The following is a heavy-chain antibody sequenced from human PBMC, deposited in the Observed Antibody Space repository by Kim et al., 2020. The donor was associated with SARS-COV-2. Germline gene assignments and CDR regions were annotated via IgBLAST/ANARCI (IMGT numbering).Heavy chain of an antibody. D-gene: IGHD3-22*01. V-gene: IGHV4-39*01. Sequence: SLKGRVTISVDTSKNQFSLKLSSVTAADTAVYYCARLPYDSSGYFGYFDYWGQGTLVTVSS. J-gene: IGHJ4*02. CDR3: ARLPYDSSGYFGYFDY.